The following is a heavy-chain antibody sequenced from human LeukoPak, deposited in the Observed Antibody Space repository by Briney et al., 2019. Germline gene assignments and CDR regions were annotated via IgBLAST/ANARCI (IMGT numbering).Heavy chain of an antibody. CDR1: GYTFTSYG. CDR2: ISAYNGNT. J-gene: IGHJ6*02. V-gene: IGHV1-18*01. D-gene: IGHD1-14*01. CDR3: ARSGMTRTYYYGMDV. Sequence: ASVTVSCTASGYTFTSYGISWVRQAPGQGLEWMGWISAYNGNTNYAQKLQGRVTMTTDTSTSTAYMELRSLRSDDTAVYYCARSGMTRTYYYGMDVWGQGTTVTVSS.